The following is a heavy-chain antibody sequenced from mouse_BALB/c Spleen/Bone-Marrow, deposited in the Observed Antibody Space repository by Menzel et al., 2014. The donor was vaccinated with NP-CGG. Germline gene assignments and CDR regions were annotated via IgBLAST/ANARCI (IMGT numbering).Heavy chain of an antibody. J-gene: IGHJ4*01. CDR1: GYAFTNYL. CDR3: ARCLTGTSALDF. Sequence: QVQLKQSGAELVRPGTSVKVSCKASGYAFTNYLIEWVKRRPGQGLEWIGVINPGSGGTNYNEKFRGKATLTADKSSSTAYMQLSSLTSDDSAVYFCARCLTGTSALDFWGQGTSVTVSS. CDR2: INPGSGGT. D-gene: IGHD4-1*01. V-gene: IGHV1-54*01.